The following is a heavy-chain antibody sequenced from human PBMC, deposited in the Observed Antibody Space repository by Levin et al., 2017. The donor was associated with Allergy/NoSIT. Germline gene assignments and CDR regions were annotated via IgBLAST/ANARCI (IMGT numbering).Heavy chain of an antibody. CDR1: GFTFNSFA. V-gene: IGHV3-23*01. J-gene: IGHJ4*02. CDR3: AKDGTLLATSEDYLDS. CDR2: VSAYGEST. D-gene: IGHD5-12*01. Sequence: QSGGSLRLSCAGSGFTFNSFALSWVRQAPGKGLEWVSTVSAYGESTYYADSVKGRFTVSRDNSRNTLYLLMSSLGAEDTALYYCAKDGTLLATSEDYLDSWGQGTQVTVFS.